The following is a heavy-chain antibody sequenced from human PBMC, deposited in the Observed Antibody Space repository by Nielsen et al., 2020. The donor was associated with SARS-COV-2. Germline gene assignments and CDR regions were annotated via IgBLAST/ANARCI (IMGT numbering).Heavy chain of an antibody. V-gene: IGHV3-48*04. J-gene: IGHJ4*02. Sequence: GGSLRLSCAASGFTFSSYSMNWVRQAPGKGLEWVSYISSSSSTIYYADSVKGRFTISRDNAKNSLYLQMTSLRAEDTAVYYCARDLAYCGGDCYTYFDYWGQGTLVTVSS. D-gene: IGHD2-21*02. CDR3: ARDLAYCGGDCYTYFDY. CDR1: GFTFSSYS. CDR2: ISSSSSTI.